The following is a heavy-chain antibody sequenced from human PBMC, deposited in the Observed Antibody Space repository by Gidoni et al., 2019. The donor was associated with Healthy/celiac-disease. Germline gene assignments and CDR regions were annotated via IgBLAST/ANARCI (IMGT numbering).Heavy chain of an antibody. Sequence: QVQLQQWGAGLLKPSETLSLTCAVYGGSFSGYYWCWIRQPPGKGLAWIGEINHSVSTNYNPSLKSRVTISVDTSKNQFSLKLSSVTAADTAVYYCARAEVKAQYSSSSPYYYYGMDVWGQGTTVTVSS. CDR1: GGSFSGYY. V-gene: IGHV4-34*01. CDR2: INHSVST. D-gene: IGHD6-6*01. J-gene: IGHJ6*02. CDR3: ARAEVKAQYSSSSPYYYYGMDV.